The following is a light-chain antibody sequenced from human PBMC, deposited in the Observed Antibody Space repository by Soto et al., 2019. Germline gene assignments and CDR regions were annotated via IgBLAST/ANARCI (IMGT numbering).Light chain of an antibody. CDR3: LLYYGGAQGWL. CDR1: TGTVTSGYY. V-gene: IGLV7-43*01. J-gene: IGLJ2*01. Sequence: QAVVTQEPSLTVSPGGTVTLTYASSTGTVTSGYYPNWFQQKPGQAPRSLIYITSNKHSWTPARFSGSLLGDKAALTLSGVQPEDEAVYYCLLYYGGAQGWLFGGGTKLTVL. CDR2: ITS.